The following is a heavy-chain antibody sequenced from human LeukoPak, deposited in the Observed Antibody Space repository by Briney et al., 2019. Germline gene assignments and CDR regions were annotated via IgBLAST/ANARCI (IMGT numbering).Heavy chain of an antibody. V-gene: IGHV4-61*02. CDR1: GGSISSSSYY. J-gene: IGHJ4*02. D-gene: IGHD1-26*01. Sequence: SETLSLTCTVSGGSISSSSYYWSWIRQPAGKGLEWIGRIYVIGSTNYNPSLKSRVTITMDTSKNQFSLKLSSVTAADTAVYYCAREGWERHHFDHLVQGTLVTVSS. CDR2: IYVIGST. CDR3: AREGWERHHFDH.